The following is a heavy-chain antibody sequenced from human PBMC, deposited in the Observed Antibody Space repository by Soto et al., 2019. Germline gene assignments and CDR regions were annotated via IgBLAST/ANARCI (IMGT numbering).Heavy chain of an antibody. V-gene: IGHV1-18*01. CDR3: ARDVVPRDY. CDR2: ITVYNGNT. J-gene: IGHJ4*02. CDR1: GYTFTGYG. Sequence: QVHLVQSGDEVKRPGASVRVSCKASGYTFTGYGITWVRQAPAQGLEWMGYITVYNGNTEYAPNLQGRVTMTTDTSTNTDYMELRSLRSDDTAVYYCARDVVPRDYWGQGTLVPVSA.